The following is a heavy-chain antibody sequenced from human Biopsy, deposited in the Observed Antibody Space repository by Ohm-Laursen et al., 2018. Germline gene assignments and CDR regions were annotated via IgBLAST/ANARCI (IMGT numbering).Heavy chain of an antibody. CDR2: IYNTETT. CDR3: ARHPTGFWFDP. V-gene: IGHV4-39*01. Sequence: TLSLTCTVSGGSISSSTTYYWAWLRQPPGKGLEWIGSIYNTETTLYNPSLKSLVTISVDTSTNQFSLKVSSVTAADTALYFCARHPTGFWFDPWGHGTLVTVSS. CDR1: GGSISSSTTYY. J-gene: IGHJ5*02.